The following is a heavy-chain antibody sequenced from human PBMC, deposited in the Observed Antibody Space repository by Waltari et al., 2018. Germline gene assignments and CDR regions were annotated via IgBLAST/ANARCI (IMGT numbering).Heavy chain of an antibody. CDR2: IYYSGRT. Sequence: QLQLQESGPGLVKPSETLSLTCTVSGGSISSSSYYWGWIRQPPGKGLEWIGSIYYSGRTYYNPSLKSRVTISVDTSKNQFSLKLSSVTAADTAVYYCARGSSSSGGPNGWFDPWGQGTLVTVSS. CDR3: ARGSSSSGGPNGWFDP. J-gene: IGHJ5*02. CDR1: GGSISSSSYY. D-gene: IGHD6-6*01. V-gene: IGHV4-39*07.